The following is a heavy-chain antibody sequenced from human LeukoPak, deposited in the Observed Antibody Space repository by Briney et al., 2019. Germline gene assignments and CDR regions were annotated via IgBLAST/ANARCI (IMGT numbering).Heavy chain of an antibody. CDR1: GFTFNNYA. J-gene: IGHJ5*01. D-gene: IGHD6-6*01. V-gene: IGHV3-23*01. Sequence: GGSLRPSCAASGFTFNNYALSWVRQAPGKGLEWVSSGHSDGTTYYADSVKGRFTVSRDNSKNTLSLQMNSLRAEDTAVYYCAKGSRIAARPTIWFDSWGQGTLVTVSS. CDR3: AKGSRIAARPTIWFDS. CDR2: GHSDGTT.